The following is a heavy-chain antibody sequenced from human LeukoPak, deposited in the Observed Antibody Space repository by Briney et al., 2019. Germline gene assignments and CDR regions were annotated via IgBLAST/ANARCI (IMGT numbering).Heavy chain of an antibody. CDR1: GYTLTELS. D-gene: IGHD3-22*01. V-gene: IGHV1-24*01. CDR3: AIWYYYDSSGYYPFDY. Sequence: GASVKVSCKVSGYTLTELSMHWVRQAPGKGLEWMGGFDPEDGETIYAQKFQGRVTMTEDTSTDTAYMELSSLRSEDTAVYYCAIWYYYDSSGYYPFDYWGQGTLVTVSS. J-gene: IGHJ4*02. CDR2: FDPEDGET.